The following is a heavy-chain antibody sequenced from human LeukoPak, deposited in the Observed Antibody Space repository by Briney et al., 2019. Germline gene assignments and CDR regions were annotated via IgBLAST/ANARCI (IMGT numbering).Heavy chain of an antibody. Sequence: GGSLRLSCAASGFTFSSYGMTWVRQAPGKGLEWVSAISGSGGSTYYADSVKGRFTISRDNSKNTLYLQMNSLRAEDTAVYYCAKSGLRPGAFDIWGQGTMVTVSS. J-gene: IGHJ3*02. D-gene: IGHD3-16*01. V-gene: IGHV3-23*01. CDR3: AKSGLRPGAFDI. CDR1: GFTFSSYG. CDR2: ISGSGGST.